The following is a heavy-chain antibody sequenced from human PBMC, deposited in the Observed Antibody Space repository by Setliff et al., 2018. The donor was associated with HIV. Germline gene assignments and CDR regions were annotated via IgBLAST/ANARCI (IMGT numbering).Heavy chain of an antibody. Sequence: PSETLSLTCTVSGAPLSSYYLNWVRQPPGKGLEWIGSLYFGGNTRYNSSLKSRVTISGDTSKNLLSLNVTSVTAADTAVYFCARPVSKNFYGMDVWGPGTTVTAP. CDR3: ARPVSKNFYGMDV. V-gene: IGHV4-59*01. J-gene: IGHJ6*02. CDR1: GAPLSSYY. CDR2: LYFGGNT.